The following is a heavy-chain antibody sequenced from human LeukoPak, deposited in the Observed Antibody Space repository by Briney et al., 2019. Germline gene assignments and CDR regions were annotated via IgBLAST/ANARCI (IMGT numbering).Heavy chain of an antibody. CDR1: GFSFSSYW. D-gene: IGHD3-10*01. J-gene: IGHJ4*02. Sequence: GGSLRLSCAASGFSFSSYWMTWVRKVPGKGLEWVANINRGGSEKYYVDSVKGRFTISRDNAKNSLYLQLNSLRAEDTAVYYCARLSGANYFDYWGQGTLVTVSS. V-gene: IGHV3-7*01. CDR2: INRGGSEK. CDR3: ARLSGANYFDY.